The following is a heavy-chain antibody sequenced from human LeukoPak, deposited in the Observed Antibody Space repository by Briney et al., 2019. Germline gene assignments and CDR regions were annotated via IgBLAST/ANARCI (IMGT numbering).Heavy chain of an antibody. CDR3: ARAATVTPDY. V-gene: IGHV3-30-3*01. CDR1: GFTFSSYA. J-gene: IGHJ4*02. CDR2: ISYDGSNK. D-gene: IGHD4-17*01. Sequence: GGSLRLSCAASGFTFSSYAMHWVRQAPGKRLEWVAVISYDGSNKYYADSVKGRFTISRDNSKNTLYLQMNSLRAEDTAVYYCARAATVTPDYWGQGTLVTVSS.